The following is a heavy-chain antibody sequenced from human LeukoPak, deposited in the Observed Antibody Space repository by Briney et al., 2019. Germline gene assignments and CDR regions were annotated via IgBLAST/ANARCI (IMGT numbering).Heavy chain of an antibody. J-gene: IGHJ5*02. CDR3: ARGTGGWYNWFDP. CDR2: VNTDESST. CDR1: GFTFSNYW. D-gene: IGHD6-19*01. V-gene: IGHV3-74*01. Sequence: GGSLRLSCVASGFTFSNYWMHWVRQVPGKGLVWVSRVNTDESSTTYADSVKGRFTISRDDAKNTLYLQMDSLRAEDTAVYYCARGTGGWYNWFDPWGQGTLVTVSS.